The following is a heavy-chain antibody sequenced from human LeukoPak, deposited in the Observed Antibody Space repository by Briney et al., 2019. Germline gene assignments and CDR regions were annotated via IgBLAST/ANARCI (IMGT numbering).Heavy chain of an antibody. V-gene: IGHV4-34*01. J-gene: IGHJ4*02. CDR3: ARTTVTIFDY. D-gene: IGHD4-17*01. CDR2: INHSGST. CDR1: GGSFSGYY. Sequence: KPSETLSLTRAVHGGSFSGYYWSWIRQPPGKGREWIGEINHSGSTNYNPSLKSRVTISVDTSKNQFSLKLSSVTAADTAVYYCARTTVTIFDYWGQGTLVTVSS.